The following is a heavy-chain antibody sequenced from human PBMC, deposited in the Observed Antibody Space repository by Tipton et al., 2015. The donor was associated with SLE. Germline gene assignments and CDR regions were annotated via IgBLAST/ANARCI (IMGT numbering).Heavy chain of an antibody. Sequence: SLRLSCAASGFTFSSYSMTWVRQAPGKGLEWVANIKEDGSEKYHVDSVKGRFTVARDNAKDSVYLQMNNLRVEDAAIYFCARGPRKTGLEAGGLKYSWFDPWGQGTLVTVSS. CDR3: ARGPRKTGLEAGGLKYSWFDP. V-gene: IGHV3-7*01. CDR1: GFTFSSYS. D-gene: IGHD6-13*01. J-gene: IGHJ5*02. CDR2: IKEDGSEK.